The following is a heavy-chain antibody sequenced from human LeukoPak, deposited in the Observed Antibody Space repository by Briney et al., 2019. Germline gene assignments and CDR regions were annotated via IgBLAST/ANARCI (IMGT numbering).Heavy chain of an antibody. CDR1: GFTFSSYG. D-gene: IGHD5-12*01. CDR2: ISYDGSNN. CDR3: AKDCSIVATILYYGMDV. V-gene: IGHV3-30*18. Sequence: GGSLRLSCAASGFTFSSYGMHWVRQAPGKGLEWVAVISYDGSNNYYADSVKGRFTISRDNSKNTLYLQMNSLRAEDTAVYYCAKDCSIVATILYYGMDVWGQGTTVTVSS. J-gene: IGHJ6*02.